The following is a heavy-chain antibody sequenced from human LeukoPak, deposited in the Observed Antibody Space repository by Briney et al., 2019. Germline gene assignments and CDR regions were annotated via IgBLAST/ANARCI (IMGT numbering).Heavy chain of an antibody. CDR1: GASIISGRNY. V-gene: IGHV4-39*01. CDR3: ARHSRYDFWSGPAPYYVDY. Sequence: SETLSLTCNVSGASIISGRNYWAWIRQSPGKGLEWIGSIYYSGSSYYNPSLQSRVSISVDTSKNHISLKLSSVTAADTAVYYCARHSRYDFWSGPAPYYVDYWGQGTLVTVSS. J-gene: IGHJ4*02. D-gene: IGHD3-3*01. CDR2: IYYSGSS.